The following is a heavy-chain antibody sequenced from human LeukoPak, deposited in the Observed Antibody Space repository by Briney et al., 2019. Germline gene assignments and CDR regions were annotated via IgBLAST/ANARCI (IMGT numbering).Heavy chain of an antibody. CDR1: GDSIKSDDHY. V-gene: IGHV4-30-4*01. D-gene: IGHD2-8*02. CDR2: VNYLGTA. J-gene: IGHJ5*01. CDR3: ARAQTHGLPGWFDS. Sequence: SQTLSLTCDASGDSIKSDDHYWSWIRQPPGKNLEWIGYVNYLGTAYYNPSLRSRLNISLDTSKSHFSLKLTSVSAADTAIYSCARAQTHGLPGWFDSWGQGILVTVSS.